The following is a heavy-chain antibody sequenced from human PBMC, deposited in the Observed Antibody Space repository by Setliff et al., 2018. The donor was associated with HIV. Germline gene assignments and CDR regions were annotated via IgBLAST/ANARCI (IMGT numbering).Heavy chain of an antibody. D-gene: IGHD6-13*01. V-gene: IGHV1-8*01. CDR3: ARGGDYDDGNLFVAAAYY. Sequence: RASVKVSCKTSGYTFTTFDINWVRQATGQGLEWMGWINPNSGDTAYAQKFQGRVTMTRDTSVSTAYLELSSLTSEDTAVYYCARGGDYDDGNLFVAAAYYWGQGTLVTVSS. J-gene: IGHJ4*02. CDR2: INPNSGDT. CDR1: GYTFTTFD.